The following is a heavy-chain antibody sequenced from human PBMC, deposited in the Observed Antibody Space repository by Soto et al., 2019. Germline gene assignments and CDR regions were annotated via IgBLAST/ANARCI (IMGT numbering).Heavy chain of an antibody. CDR2: ISAYNGNT. V-gene: IGHV1-18*01. CDR1: GYTFTSYG. J-gene: IGHJ4*02. Sequence: ASVKVSCKASGYTFTSYGISWVRQAPGQGLEWMGWISAYNGNTNYAQKLQGRVTMTTDTSTSTAYMELRSLRSDDTAVYYCARDSPQYYYDSSGYYFGFEVDHWGQGTLVTVSS. D-gene: IGHD3-22*01. CDR3: ARDSPQYYYDSSGYYFGFEVDH.